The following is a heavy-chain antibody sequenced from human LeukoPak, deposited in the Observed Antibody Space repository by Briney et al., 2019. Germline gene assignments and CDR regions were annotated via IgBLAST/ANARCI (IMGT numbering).Heavy chain of an antibody. CDR2: ISGDGYST. CDR3: AKDFGRNLGGPGY. CDR1: GFTFSTYT. D-gene: IGHD3-10*01. J-gene: IGHJ4*02. V-gene: IGHV3-23*01. Sequence: GGSLRLSWAASGFTFSTYTMAWVRQAPGGGLEWVSGISGDGYSTYYADSVKGRFAISRDNSKSTLYLQMNSLRAEDTAVYYCAKDFGRNLGGPGYWGRGTRVTVSS.